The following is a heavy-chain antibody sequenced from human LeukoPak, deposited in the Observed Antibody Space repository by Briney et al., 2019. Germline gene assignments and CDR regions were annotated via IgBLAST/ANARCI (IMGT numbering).Heavy chain of an antibody. CDR2: INHSGST. Sequence: SETLSLTCAVYGGSFSGYYWSWIRQPPGKGLEWIGEINHSGSTNYNPSLKSRVTISVDTSKNQFSLKLSSVTAADTAVYYCARSNSGYALTIRSDAFDIWGQGTMVTVSS. D-gene: IGHD5-12*01. CDR1: GGSFSGYY. J-gene: IGHJ3*02. V-gene: IGHV4-34*01. CDR3: ARSNSGYALTIRSDAFDI.